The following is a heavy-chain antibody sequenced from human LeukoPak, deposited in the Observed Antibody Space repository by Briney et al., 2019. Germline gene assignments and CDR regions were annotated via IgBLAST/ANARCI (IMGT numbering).Heavy chain of an antibody. CDR2: IYYSGST. CDR3: ARDSPIWGGYPGGGWFDP. Sequence: SETLSLTCTVSGGSISSYYWSWIRQPPGKGLEWMGYIYYSGSTNYNPSLKSRVTISVDTSKNQFSLKLSSVTAADTAVYYCARDSPIWGGYPGGGWFDPWGQGTLVTVSS. J-gene: IGHJ5*02. D-gene: IGHD3-3*01. V-gene: IGHV4-59*01. CDR1: GGSISSYY.